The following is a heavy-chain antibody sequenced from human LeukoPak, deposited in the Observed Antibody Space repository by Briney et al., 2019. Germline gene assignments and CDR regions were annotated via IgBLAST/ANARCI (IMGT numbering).Heavy chain of an antibody. D-gene: IGHD3-22*01. Sequence: GGSLRLSCAASGFTFSSYWMSWVRQAPGKGLEWVANIKQDGSEKYYVDSVKGRFTISRDNAKNSLYLQMNSLRAEDTAVYYCARALVGQMYYYDSSCYYWYFDLWGRGTLVTVSS. CDR1: GFTFSSYW. CDR2: IKQDGSEK. CDR3: ARALVGQMYYYDSSCYYWYFDL. V-gene: IGHV3-7*01. J-gene: IGHJ2*01.